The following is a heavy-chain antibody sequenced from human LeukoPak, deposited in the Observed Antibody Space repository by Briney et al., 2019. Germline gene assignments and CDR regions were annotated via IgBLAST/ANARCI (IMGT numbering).Heavy chain of an antibody. V-gene: IGHV1-69*04. Sequence: ASVKVSCKASGGTFSSYTISWVRQAPGQGLEGMGRIIPILGIANYAQKFQGRVTITADKSTSTAYMELSSLRSEDTAVYYCARDASIAVAGTPFRYFDYWGQGTLVTVSS. CDR2: IIPILGIA. J-gene: IGHJ4*02. CDR1: GGTFSSYT. D-gene: IGHD6-19*01. CDR3: ARDASIAVAGTPFRYFDY.